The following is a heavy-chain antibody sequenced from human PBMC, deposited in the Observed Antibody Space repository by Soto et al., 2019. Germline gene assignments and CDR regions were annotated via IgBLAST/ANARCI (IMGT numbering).Heavy chain of an antibody. D-gene: IGHD3-16*01. CDR1: GFTFSSYA. Sequence: QVQLVESGGGVVQPGRSLRLSCAASGFTFSSYAMHWVRQAPGKGLEWVAVISYDGSNKYYADSVKGRFTISRDNSKNTLYLEMNSLGAGDPAVYYCARGGGVDYWGQGTLVTVSS. J-gene: IGHJ4*02. V-gene: IGHV3-30-3*01. CDR2: ISYDGSNK. CDR3: ARGGGVDY.